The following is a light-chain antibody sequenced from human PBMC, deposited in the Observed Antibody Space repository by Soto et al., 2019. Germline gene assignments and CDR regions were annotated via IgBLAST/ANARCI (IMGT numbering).Light chain of an antibody. CDR2: GAS. J-gene: IGKJ5*01. CDR3: QQYDTSPIT. Sequence: EIVLTQSPGTLSLSPGARATLSCRASQSVSSSYLTWYQQKPGQAPRLLIYGASSRATGIPDRFSGSGSGTDFTLTISRLEPEDFAVYYCQQYDTSPITFGQGTRLEI. CDR1: QSVSSSY. V-gene: IGKV3-20*01.